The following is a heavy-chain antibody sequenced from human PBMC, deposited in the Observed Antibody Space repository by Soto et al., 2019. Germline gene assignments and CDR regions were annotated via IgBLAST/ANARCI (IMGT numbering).Heavy chain of an antibody. J-gene: IGHJ4*02. CDR3: ARMRATTYYYDSSGFDY. D-gene: IGHD3-22*01. Sequence: SETLSLTCTVSGGSISSGSYYWSWIRQHPGKGLEWIGYIYYSGSTYYNPSLKSRVTISVDTSKNQFSLKLSSVTAADTAVYYCARMRATTYYYDSSGFDYWGQGNLVTRLL. CDR2: IYYSGST. CDR1: GGSISSGSYY. V-gene: IGHV4-31*03.